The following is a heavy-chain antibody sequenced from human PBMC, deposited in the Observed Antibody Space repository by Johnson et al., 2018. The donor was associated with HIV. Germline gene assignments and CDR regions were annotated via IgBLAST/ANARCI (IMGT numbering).Heavy chain of an antibody. CDR3: ARDELGEDAFDI. D-gene: IGHD3-16*01. J-gene: IGHJ3*02. CDR2: IYRGGST. V-gene: IGHV3-53*01. CDR1: GFTVSSNY. Sequence: VQPVESGGGLIQPGGSLRLSCAASGFTVSSNYLSWVRQAPGKGLEWVSVIYRGGSTYYADSVKGRFTISRDNSKNTLYRQMNSLRAEDTAVYYCARDELGEDAFDIWGQGTMVTVSS.